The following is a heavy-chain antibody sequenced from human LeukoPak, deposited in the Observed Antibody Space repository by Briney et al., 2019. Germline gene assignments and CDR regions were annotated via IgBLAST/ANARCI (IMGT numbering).Heavy chain of an antibody. J-gene: IGHJ5*02. Sequence: GGSLRLSCAASGFTFSSHNMVWVRQPPGKGLEWISYISDSSITMYYADSVKGRFTIPRDNAKNSLYLQMNSLRAEDTAVYYCARGGGFCSGGFCYRLFDPWGQGTLVTVSS. CDR1: GFTFSSHN. V-gene: IGHV3-48*04. CDR2: ISDSSITM. D-gene: IGHD2-15*01. CDR3: ARGGGFCSGGFCYRLFDP.